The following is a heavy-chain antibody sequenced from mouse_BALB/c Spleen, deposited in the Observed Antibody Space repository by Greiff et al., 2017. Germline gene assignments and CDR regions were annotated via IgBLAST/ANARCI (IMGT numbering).Heavy chain of an antibody. CDR2: INPSTGYT. J-gene: IGHJ2*01. CDR1: GYTFTSYW. D-gene: IGHD1-2*01. V-gene: IGHV1-7*01. CDR3: ARPAAAGWFDY. Sequence: VQLQESGAELAKPGASVKMSCKASGYTFTSYWMHWVKQRPGQGLEWIGYINPSTGYTEYNQKFKDKATLTADKSSSTAYMQLSSLTSEDSAVYYCARPAAAGWFDYWGQGTTLTVSS.